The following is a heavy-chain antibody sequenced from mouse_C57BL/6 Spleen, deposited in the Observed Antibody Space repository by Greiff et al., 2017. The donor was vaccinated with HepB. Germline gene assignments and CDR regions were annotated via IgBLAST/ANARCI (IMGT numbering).Heavy chain of an antibody. Sequence: EVQRVESGGDLVKPGGSLKLSCAASGFTFSSYGMSWVRQPPDKRLEWVATISSGGSYTYYPDSVKGRFTISRDNDKNTLYLQMSSLKSEDTAMDYCARQKSNYDYFDYWGQGTTLTVSS. V-gene: IGHV5-6*01. CDR1: GFTFSSYG. CDR3: ARQKSNYDYFDY. D-gene: IGHD2-5*01. J-gene: IGHJ2*01. CDR2: ISSGGSYT.